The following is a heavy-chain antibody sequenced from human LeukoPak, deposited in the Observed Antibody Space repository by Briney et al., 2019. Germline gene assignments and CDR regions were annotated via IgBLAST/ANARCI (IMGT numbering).Heavy chain of an antibody. V-gene: IGHV1-69*13. CDR1: GYTFTSYG. Sequence: ASVKVSCKASGYTFTSYGISWVRQAPGQGLEWMGGIIPIFGTANYAQKFQGRVTITADESTSTAYMELSSLRSEDTAVYYCARDYYDSSGYQNYYYGMDVWGQGTTVTVSS. D-gene: IGHD3-22*01. CDR2: IIPIFGTA. CDR3: ARDYYDSSGYQNYYYGMDV. J-gene: IGHJ6*02.